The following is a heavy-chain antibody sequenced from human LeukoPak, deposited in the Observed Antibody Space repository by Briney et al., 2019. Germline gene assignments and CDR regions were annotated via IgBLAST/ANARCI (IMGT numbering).Heavy chain of an antibody. CDR2: IYSSGAT. CDR3: ARGAYSYGHTSQAFDY. V-gene: IGHV4-4*07. Sequence: SETLSLTCTVSGGSISSYYWSWIRQPAGKPLEWIGRIYSSGATSYNPSLKSRVTMSVHTSKNQFSLRLTSVTAADTAVYYCARGAYSYGHTSQAFDYWGQGTVVAVSS. J-gene: IGHJ4*02. D-gene: IGHD5-18*01. CDR1: GGSISSYY.